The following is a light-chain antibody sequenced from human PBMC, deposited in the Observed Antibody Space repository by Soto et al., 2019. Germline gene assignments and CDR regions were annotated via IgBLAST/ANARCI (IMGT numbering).Light chain of an antibody. J-gene: IGLJ1*01. CDR2: EVN. CDR3: SSHSSSSAYYV. V-gene: IGLV2-14*01. CDR1: SSDIGYYDY. Sequence: QSVPTQPASVSGSPGQSITISCTGTSSDIGYYDYVSWYQHHSGKAPKLIIYEVNSRPSGVSNRFSGSKSVNTASLTISGLQAEDEADYFCSSHSSSSAYYVFGTGTKLTVL.